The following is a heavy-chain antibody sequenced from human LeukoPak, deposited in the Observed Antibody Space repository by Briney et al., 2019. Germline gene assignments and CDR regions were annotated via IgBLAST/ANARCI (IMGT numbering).Heavy chain of an antibody. D-gene: IGHD3-16*01. CDR3: AKDEATSGGGLAS. V-gene: IGHV3-53*01. Sequence: PGGSLRLSCAASGFTVSGTHMSWVRQAPGKGLEWVSAMYTGGTTYYADAVKGRFTISRDNSRTTLFLHMSSLRADDPAVYYCAKDEATSGGGLASWGQGTLVTVSS. J-gene: IGHJ4*02. CDR1: GFTVSGTH. CDR2: MYTGGTT.